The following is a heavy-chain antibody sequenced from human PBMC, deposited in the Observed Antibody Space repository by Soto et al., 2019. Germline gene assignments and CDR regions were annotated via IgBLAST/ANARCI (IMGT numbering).Heavy chain of an antibody. Sequence: SETLSLTCTVSGGSISSYYWSWIRQPPGKGLEWIGYIYYSGSTNYNPSLKSRVTISVDTSKNQFSLKLSSVTAADTAVYYCAGDRIEEAAYYYYGMDVWGQGTTVTVSS. D-gene: IGHD6-13*01. CDR3: AGDRIEEAAYYYYGMDV. CDR2: IYYSGST. J-gene: IGHJ6*02. CDR1: GGSISSYY. V-gene: IGHV4-59*01.